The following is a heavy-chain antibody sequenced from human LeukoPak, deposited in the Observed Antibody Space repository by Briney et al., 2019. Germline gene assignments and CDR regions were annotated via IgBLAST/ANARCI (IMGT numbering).Heavy chain of an antibody. V-gene: IGHV1-8*01. CDR2: MNPNSGNT. D-gene: IGHD3-22*01. J-gene: IGHJ3*02. Sequence: ASVKVSCKASGYTFTSYDINWVRQATGQGLEWVGWMNPNSGNTGYAQKFQGRVTMTRNTSISTAYMELSSLRSEDTAVYYCARGTGGIVVVTDAFDIWGQGTMVTVSS. CDR3: ARGTGGIVVVTDAFDI. CDR1: GYTFTSYD.